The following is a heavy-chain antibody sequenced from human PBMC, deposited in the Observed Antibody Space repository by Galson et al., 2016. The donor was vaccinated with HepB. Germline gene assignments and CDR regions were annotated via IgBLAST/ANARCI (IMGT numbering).Heavy chain of an antibody. J-gene: IGHJ4*02. D-gene: IGHD5-12*01. CDR1: GFTFNQFA. Sequence: SLRLSCAASGFTFNQFAMSWFRKAPGKGLEWVSTISLLASTTYYADSVKGRFVISGDNSQSTLHLQMNSLRADDTAVYYCAKDRRGIYGYDLVDYWGQGTLVTVSS. CDR2: ISLLASTT. V-gene: IGHV3-23*01. CDR3: AKDRRGIYGYDLVDY.